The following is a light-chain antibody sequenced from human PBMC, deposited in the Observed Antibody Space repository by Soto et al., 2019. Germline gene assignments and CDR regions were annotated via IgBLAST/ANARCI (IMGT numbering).Light chain of an antibody. CDR3: QKYNSAPWT. V-gene: IGKV1-27*01. CDR1: QGISNY. CDR2: AAS. Sequence: DIQMTQSPSSLSASVGDRVTIACRASQGISNYLAWYQQKPGKVPKLLIYAASTLRSGVPSRFRGSGSGTDFTLTISSLQPEDVATYYCQKYNSAPWTFGQGTKV. J-gene: IGKJ1*01.